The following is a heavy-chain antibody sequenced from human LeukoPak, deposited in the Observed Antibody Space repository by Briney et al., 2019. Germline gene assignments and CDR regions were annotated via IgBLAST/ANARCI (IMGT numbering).Heavy chain of an antibody. Sequence: GGSLRLSCAASGFTFSDNYMTWVRQAPGRGLEWLSYISGNGRDIQYADSVKGRFTISRDNSKNTLYLQMNSLRVEDTAVYYCAKPAYAGYYYYMDVWGKGTTVTVSS. D-gene: IGHD3-16*01. CDR1: GFTFSDNY. CDR3: AKPAYAGYYYYMDV. CDR2: ISGNGRDI. V-gene: IGHV3-11*04. J-gene: IGHJ6*03.